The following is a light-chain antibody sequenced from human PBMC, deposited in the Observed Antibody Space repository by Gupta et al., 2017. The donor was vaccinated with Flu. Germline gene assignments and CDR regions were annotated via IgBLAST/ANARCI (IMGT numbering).Light chain of an antibody. V-gene: IGKV3-11*01. CDR3: QQRNNWPPGHT. CDR2: DAS. Sequence: IVLTQFPATLSVSPGSRATLSCRASQSVSSYLAWYHQKPGQAPRLLIYDASTRATGTPARFSGSGAGTDCTLTISSLETEDFAVYYCQQRNNWPPGHTLGQGTXMEIK. J-gene: IGKJ2*01. CDR1: QSVSSY.